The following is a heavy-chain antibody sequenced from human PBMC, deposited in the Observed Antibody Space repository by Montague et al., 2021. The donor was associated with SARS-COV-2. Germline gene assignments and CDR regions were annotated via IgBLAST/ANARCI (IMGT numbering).Heavy chain of an antibody. CDR3: ARDYDFWSGRLDY. J-gene: IGHJ4*02. D-gene: IGHD3-3*01. V-gene: IGHV3-30*04. CDR1: GFNFNSYP. CDR2: ISSDGGVN. Sequence: SLRLSCAASGFNFNSYPMHWVRQTPGKGLEWVAVISSDGGVNYSADSVKGRFTISRDNAKNTLYLQMNSLRAEDTAVYYCARDYDFWSGRLDYWGQGTLVTVSS.